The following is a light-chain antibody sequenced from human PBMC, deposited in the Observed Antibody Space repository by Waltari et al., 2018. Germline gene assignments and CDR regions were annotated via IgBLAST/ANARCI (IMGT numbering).Light chain of an antibody. CDR3: QVWDSGSDHYV. Sequence: SYVLTQPPSVSVAPGQPARISCDGNHFCSKNVHWYQQKPGQAPVLVVYDDGDRPSGIPERFSGSNSGNTATLTISRVDAGDEADYYCQVWDSGSDHYVFGTVTKVTVL. CDR2: DDG. V-gene: IGLV3-21*02. J-gene: IGLJ1*01. CDR1: HFCSKN.